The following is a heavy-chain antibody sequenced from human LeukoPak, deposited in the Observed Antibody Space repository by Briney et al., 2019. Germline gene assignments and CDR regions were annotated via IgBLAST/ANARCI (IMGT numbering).Heavy chain of an antibody. CDR1: GFTFSSYA. D-gene: IGHD2-21*02. Sequence: QSGGSLRLSCAASGFTFSSYAMDWVRQAPVKGLEWVAVISYDGNNKYYADSVKGRFTISRDNSKNTLYLQMNSLRAEDTAVYYCARAHSGVTALDYWGQGTLVTVSS. J-gene: IGHJ4*02. V-gene: IGHV3-30*04. CDR3: ARAHSGVTALDY. CDR2: ISYDGNNK.